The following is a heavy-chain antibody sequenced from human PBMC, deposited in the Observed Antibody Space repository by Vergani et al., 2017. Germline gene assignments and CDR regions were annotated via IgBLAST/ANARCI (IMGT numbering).Heavy chain of an antibody. V-gene: IGHV3-21*01. CDR3: ARDLAVDKTDAFDI. D-gene: IGHD6-19*01. J-gene: IGHJ3*02. Sequence: EVQLVESGGGLVKPGGSLRLSCAASGFTFSSYSMNWVRQAPGKGLEWVSSISSSSSYIYYADSVKGRFTISRDNAKNSLYLQMNSLRAEDTAVYYCARDLAVDKTDAFDIWGQGTMVTVSS. CDR1: GFTFSSYS. CDR2: ISSSSSYI.